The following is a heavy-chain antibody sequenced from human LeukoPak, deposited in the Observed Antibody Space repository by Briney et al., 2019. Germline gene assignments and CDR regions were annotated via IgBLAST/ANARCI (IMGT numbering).Heavy chain of an antibody. CDR2: FDPEDGET. Sequence: ASVKVSCKVSGSTLTELSMHWVRQAPGKGLEWMGGFDPEDGETIYAQKFQGRVTMTEDTSTDTAYMELSSLRSEDTAVYYCATVGDSSSWYLIYWGQGTLVTVSS. CDR3: ATVGDSSSWYLIY. J-gene: IGHJ4*02. V-gene: IGHV1-24*01. CDR1: GSTLTELS. D-gene: IGHD6-13*01.